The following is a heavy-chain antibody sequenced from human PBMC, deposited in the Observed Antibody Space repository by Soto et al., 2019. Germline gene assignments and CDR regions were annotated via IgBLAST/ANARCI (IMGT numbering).Heavy chain of an antibody. CDR2: IIPIFGTA. CDR1: GGTFSSYA. CDR3: ASSGGGYCSGGSCLKHYYYYGMDV. D-gene: IGHD2-15*01. J-gene: IGHJ6*02. Sequence: ASVKVSCKASGGTFSSYAISWVRQAPGQGLEWMGGIIPIFGTANYAQKFQGRVTITADESTSTAYMELSSPRSEDTAVYYCASSGGGYCSGGSCLKHYYYYGMDVWGQGTTVTVSS. V-gene: IGHV1-69*13.